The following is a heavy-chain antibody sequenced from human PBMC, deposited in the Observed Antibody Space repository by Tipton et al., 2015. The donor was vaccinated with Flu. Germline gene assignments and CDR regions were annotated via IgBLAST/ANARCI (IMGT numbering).Heavy chain of an antibody. Sequence: SLRLSCAASEFTFSTYEMSWVRQAPGKGLEWVSYIDGTGSTIYYAESVKGRFTISRDNAKNSLSLQMNSLRAEDTAVYYCARELPYSSGWYPPRMDVWGQGTTVTVSS. J-gene: IGHJ6*02. D-gene: IGHD6-19*01. V-gene: IGHV3-48*03. CDR3: ARELPYSSGWYPPRMDV. CDR1: EFTFSTYE. CDR2: IDGTGSTI.